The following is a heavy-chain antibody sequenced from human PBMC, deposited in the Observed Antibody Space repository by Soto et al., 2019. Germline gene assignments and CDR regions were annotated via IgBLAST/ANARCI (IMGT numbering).Heavy chain of an antibody. D-gene: IGHD3-22*01. CDR2: ISGSGGRT. V-gene: IGHV3-23*01. Sequence: GGSLRLSCAASGFTFSSYAMSGVRHAPGKGLELVSVISGSGGRTYYADSVKGRFTISRDNSKNTLYLQMNSLRAEDTAVYYCAKVFRITMISTNWFDPWGQGTLVTVSS. CDR3: AKVFRITMISTNWFDP. CDR1: GFTFSSYA. J-gene: IGHJ5*02.